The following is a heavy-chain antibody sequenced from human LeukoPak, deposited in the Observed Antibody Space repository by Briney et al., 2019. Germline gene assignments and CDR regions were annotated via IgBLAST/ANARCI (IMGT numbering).Heavy chain of an antibody. CDR2: THTSGST. J-gene: IGHJ4*02. CDR1: GGSISSYY. V-gene: IGHV4-4*07. CDR3: ASEAYYYDSIVNRHFYY. Sequence: RPSETLSLTCTVSGGSISSYYWSWIRQPAGKGLEWIGRTHTSGSTNYNPSLKSRVTMSGDTSKNQFSLKLSSVTAADTAVYYCASEAYYYDSIVNRHFYYCGEGALVTVSS. D-gene: IGHD3-22*01.